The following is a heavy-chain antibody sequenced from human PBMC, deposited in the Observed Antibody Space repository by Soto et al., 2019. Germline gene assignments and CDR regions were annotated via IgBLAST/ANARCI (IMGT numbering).Heavy chain of an antibody. CDR2: IIPILGIA. CDR3: AREINVDIVATSYYGMDV. D-gene: IGHD5-12*01. J-gene: IGHJ6*02. V-gene: IGHV1-69*04. CDR1: GGTFSSYT. Sequence: SVKVSCKASGGTFSSYTISWVRQAPGQGLEWMGRIIPILGIANYAQKFQGRVTITADKSTSTAYMELSSLRSEDTAVYYCAREINVDIVATSYYGMDVWGQGTTVTVSS.